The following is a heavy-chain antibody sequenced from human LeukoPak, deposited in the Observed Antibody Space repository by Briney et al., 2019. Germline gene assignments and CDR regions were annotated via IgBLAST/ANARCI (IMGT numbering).Heavy chain of an antibody. CDR3: AKDPHYDFWSGNYFDY. J-gene: IGHJ4*02. CDR2: ISTNSNYI. V-gene: IGHV3-21*04. D-gene: IGHD3-3*01. CDR1: GFTFSTYN. Sequence: GGSLRLSCAASGFTFSTYNMNWVRQAPGKGLEWVSSISTNSNYIYYADSVKGRFTISRDNAKNSLYLQMNSLRAEDTAVYYCAKDPHYDFWSGNYFDYWGQGTLVTVSS.